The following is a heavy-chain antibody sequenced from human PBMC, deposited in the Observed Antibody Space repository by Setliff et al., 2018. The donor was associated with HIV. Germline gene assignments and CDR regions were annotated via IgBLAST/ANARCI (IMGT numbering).Heavy chain of an antibody. D-gene: IGHD2-2*02. CDR1: GYSFTSYW. J-gene: IGHJ3*02. Sequence: GESLKISCKGSGYSFTSYWIGWVRQMPGKGLEWMGIIYPGDSDTRYSPSFQGQVTISADKSISTSYLQWSSLKASDTATYYCARQVPAAIGAFDIWGQGTMVTVSS. CDR2: IYPGDSDT. V-gene: IGHV5-51*01. CDR3: ARQVPAAIGAFDI.